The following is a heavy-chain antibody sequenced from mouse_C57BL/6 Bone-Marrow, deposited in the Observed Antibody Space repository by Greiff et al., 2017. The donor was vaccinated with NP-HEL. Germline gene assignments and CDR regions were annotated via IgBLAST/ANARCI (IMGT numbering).Heavy chain of an antibody. CDR3: AKSSYGLAY. J-gene: IGHJ3*01. CDR1: GFTFTDYY. V-gene: IGHV7-3*03. D-gene: IGHD1-1*02. CDR2: IRNKANGYTT. Sequence: EVKVVESGGGLVQPGGSLSLSCAASGFTFTDYYMSWVRQPPGKALEWLGFIRNKANGYTTEYSASVKGRFTISRDNSQSILYLQMNALRAEDSATYYCAKSSYGLAYWGQGTLVTVSA.